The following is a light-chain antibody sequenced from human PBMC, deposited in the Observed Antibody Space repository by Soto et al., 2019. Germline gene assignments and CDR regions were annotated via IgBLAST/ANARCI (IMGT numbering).Light chain of an antibody. J-gene: IGKJ5*01. CDR2: DIS. Sequence: EISMTQFPAILSASPGEGATLSFRAAQDVTTNFAWYQLRRGQPPRLLIYDISTRATGVPARFSGSGSGTEFTRTISGLHSEDFALCFCQQYNNWPFSSGPGTRLEIK. CDR1: QDVTTN. V-gene: IGKV3-15*01. CDR3: QQYNNWPFS.